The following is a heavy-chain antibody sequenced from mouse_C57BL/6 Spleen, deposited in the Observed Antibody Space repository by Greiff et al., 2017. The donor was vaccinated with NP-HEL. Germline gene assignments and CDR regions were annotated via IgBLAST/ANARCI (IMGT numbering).Heavy chain of an antibody. CDR1: GYSITSGYY. Sequence: VQLQESGPGLVKPSQSLSLTCSVTGYSITSGYYWNWIRQFPGNKLEWMGYISYDGSNNYNPSLKNRISITRDTSKNQFFLKLNSVTTEDTATYYCAREGTVVDAWFAYWGQGTLVTVSA. D-gene: IGHD1-1*01. CDR2: ISYDGSN. J-gene: IGHJ3*01. CDR3: AREGTVVDAWFAY. V-gene: IGHV3-6*01.